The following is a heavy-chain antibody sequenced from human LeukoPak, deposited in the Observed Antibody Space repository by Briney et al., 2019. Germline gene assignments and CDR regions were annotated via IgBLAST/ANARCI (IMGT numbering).Heavy chain of an antibody. D-gene: IGHD6-19*01. CDR3: AKGPSSGWYEYFQH. J-gene: IGHJ1*01. CDR2: ISYDGSNK. Sequence: GRSLRLSCAASGFTFSSYGTHWVRQAPGKGLEWVAVISYDGSNKYYADSVKGRFTISRDNSKNTLYLQMNSLRAEDTAVYYCAKGPSSGWYEYFQHWGQGTLVTVSS. CDR1: GFTFSSYG. V-gene: IGHV3-30*18.